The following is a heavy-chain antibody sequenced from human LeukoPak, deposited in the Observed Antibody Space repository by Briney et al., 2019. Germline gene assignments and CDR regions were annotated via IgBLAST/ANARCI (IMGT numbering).Heavy chain of an antibody. CDR3: ASGSGWIFDS. CDR2: MKLDGSEK. V-gene: IGHV3-7*01. CDR1: GFTFSTYW. J-gene: IGHJ4*02. D-gene: IGHD6-19*01. Sequence: GGSLRLSCAASGFTFSTYWMTWVRQALGKGLEWVANMKLDGSEKYYVDSVKGRFTISSDNAKNSLYLQMNSLRLEDTAVYYCASGSGWIFDSWGQGTLVTVSS.